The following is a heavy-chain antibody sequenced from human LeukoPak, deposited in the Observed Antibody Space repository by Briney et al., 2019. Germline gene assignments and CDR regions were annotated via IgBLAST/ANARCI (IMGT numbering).Heavy chain of an antibody. CDR1: GGSISSSSYY. CDR2: IYYSGST. CDR3: ARHGLSSKKIVGATIVY. Sequence: SETLSLTCTVSGGSISSSSYYRGWIRQPPGKGLEWIGSIYYSGSTYYNPSLKSRVTISVDTSKNQFSLKLSSVTAADTAVYYCARHGLSSKKIVGATIVYWGQGTLVTVSS. V-gene: IGHV4-39*01. D-gene: IGHD1-26*01. J-gene: IGHJ4*02.